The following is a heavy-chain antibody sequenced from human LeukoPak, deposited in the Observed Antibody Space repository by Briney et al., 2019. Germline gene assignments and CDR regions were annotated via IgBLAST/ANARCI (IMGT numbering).Heavy chain of an antibody. V-gene: IGHV4-39*01. CDR1: GGSISSSSYY. CDR2: IYYSGST. CDR3: ACKVYSAFDP. Sequence: PSETLSLTCTVSGGSISSSSYYWGWIRQPPGKGLEWIGSIYYSGSTYYNPSLKSRVTISVDTSKNQFSLKLSSVTAADTAVYYCACKVYSAFDPWAREPWSPSPQ. J-gene: IGHJ5*02. D-gene: IGHD5-18*01.